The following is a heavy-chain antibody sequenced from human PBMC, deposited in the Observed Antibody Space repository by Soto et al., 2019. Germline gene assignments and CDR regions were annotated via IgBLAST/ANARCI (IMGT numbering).Heavy chain of an antibody. CDR3: ARALTGYGMDV. Sequence: QVQLVQSGVEVREPGASVKVSCKAVRYIFTNYGVSWVRQAPGQGLEWMGWITTYNGNTEYEQKIQGRVTMTKDASTSTAYMEVGSLGSDDTAIYYCARALTGYGMDVWGQGTTVTVSS. CDR1: RYIFTNYG. J-gene: IGHJ6*02. V-gene: IGHV1-18*01. CDR2: ITTYNGNT.